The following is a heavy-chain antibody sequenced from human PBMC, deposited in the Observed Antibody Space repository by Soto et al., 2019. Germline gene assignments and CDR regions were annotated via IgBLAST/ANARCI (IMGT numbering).Heavy chain of an antibody. D-gene: IGHD3-22*01. CDR2: ISSSSRTI. V-gene: IGHV3-48*02. J-gene: IGHJ5*02. Sequence: GGSLRLSCGASGFTLSSYSMNWVRQAPGKGLVWVSYISSSSRTIYYADSVKGRFTISRDNAKNSLYLQMNSLRDEDTAVYYRARDYYDSSSYYYPWGQGTLVTVSS. CDR1: GFTLSSYS. CDR3: ARDYYDSSSYYYP.